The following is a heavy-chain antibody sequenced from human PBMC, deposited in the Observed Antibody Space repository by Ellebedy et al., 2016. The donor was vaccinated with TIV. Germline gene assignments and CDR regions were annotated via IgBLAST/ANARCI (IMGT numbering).Heavy chain of an antibody. J-gene: IGHJ6*02. CDR2: ISYDGNNK. Sequence: GESLKISXTASGFTLNSYGMHWVRQAPGKGLEWVTAISYDGNNKYYADSVKGRFTISRDNSKNTLYLQMNSLRAEDTAVYYCAKDQDAAPGMDGVDVWGQGTTVTVSS. D-gene: IGHD3-10*01. V-gene: IGHV3-30*18. CDR1: GFTLNSYG. CDR3: AKDQDAAPGMDGVDV.